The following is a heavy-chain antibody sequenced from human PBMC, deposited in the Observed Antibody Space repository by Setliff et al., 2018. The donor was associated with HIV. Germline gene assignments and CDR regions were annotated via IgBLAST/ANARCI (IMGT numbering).Heavy chain of an antibody. CDR1: GGSINNYY. J-gene: IGHJ4*02. D-gene: IGHD3-10*01. Sequence: SETLSLTCTVSGGSINNYYWSWIRQPPGKGLEWIGYIYPNGSPDYPSGNIVYNPSFRSRVTLSLDTSKNQFSLKLTSVTAADAAVYYCTGDYNSGSYRFDYWGQGAPVTVSS. V-gene: IGHV4-4*08. CDR2: IYPNGSP. CDR3: TGDYNSGSYRFDY.